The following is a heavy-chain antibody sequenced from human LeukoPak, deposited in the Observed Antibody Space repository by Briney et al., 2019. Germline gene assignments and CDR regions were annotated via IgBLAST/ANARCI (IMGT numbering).Heavy chain of an antibody. D-gene: IGHD5/OR15-5a*01. J-gene: IGHJ5*02. CDR2: IIPIFGTS. CDR3: ARSYLVFNWFDP. CDR1: GRTFKNYA. V-gene: IGHV1-69*05. Sequence: SVKVSCKASGRTFKNYAISWMRQAPGQGLEWMGGIIPIFGTSNYSRNFQDRVTFTTDEATGSAYMELSSLRSEDTAIYYCARSYLVFNWFDPWGQGTLVTVSS.